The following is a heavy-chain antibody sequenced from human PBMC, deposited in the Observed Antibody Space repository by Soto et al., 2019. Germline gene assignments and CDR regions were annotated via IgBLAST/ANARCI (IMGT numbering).Heavy chain of an antibody. CDR2: IYPGDSDT. J-gene: IGHJ6*02. Sequence: GESLKISCKGSGYSFTSYWIGWVRQMPGKGLEWMGIIYPGDSDTRYSPSFQGQVTISADKSISTAYLQWSSLKASDTAMYYCARLRIHRLVDYYGMDVWGQGTTVTVSS. CDR1: GYSFTSYW. CDR3: ARLRIHRLVDYYGMDV. V-gene: IGHV5-51*01. D-gene: IGHD6-6*01.